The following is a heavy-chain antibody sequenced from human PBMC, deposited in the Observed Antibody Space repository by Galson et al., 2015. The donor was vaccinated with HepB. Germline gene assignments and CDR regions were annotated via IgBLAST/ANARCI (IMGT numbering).Heavy chain of an antibody. V-gene: IGHV3-21*01. J-gene: IGHJ4*02. CDR2: ISSSSSYI. Sequence: SLRLSCAASGFTVSSNYMSWVRQAPGKGLEWVSTISSSSSYIYYADSVKGRFTISRDNAKNSLYLQMNSLRAEDTAVYYCARGRAYYDILTGYYRSEMGGYWGQGTLVTVSS. D-gene: IGHD3-9*01. CDR1: GFTVSSNY. CDR3: ARGRAYYDILTGYYRSEMGGY.